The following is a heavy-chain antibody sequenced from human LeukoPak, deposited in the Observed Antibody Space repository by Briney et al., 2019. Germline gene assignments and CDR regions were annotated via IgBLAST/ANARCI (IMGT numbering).Heavy chain of an antibody. D-gene: IGHD3-3*01. CDR1: GGSISSYY. J-gene: IGHJ3*02. CDR2: IYYSGST. Sequence: SETLSLTCTVSGGSISSYYWSWIRPPPGKGLEWIGYIYYSGSTNYNPSLKSRVTISVDTSKNQFSLKLSSVTAADTAVYYCARDRGRGYDFWSGYRRYGAFDIWGQGTMVTVSS. V-gene: IGHV4-59*01. CDR3: ARDRGRGYDFWSGYRRYGAFDI.